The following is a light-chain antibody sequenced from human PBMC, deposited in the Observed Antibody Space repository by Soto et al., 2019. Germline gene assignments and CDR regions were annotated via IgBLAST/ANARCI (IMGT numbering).Light chain of an antibody. CDR1: SSNIGAGYD. Sequence: QSVLTQPPSVSGAPGQRVTISCTGSSSNIGAGYDVHWYQQLPGTAPKLLIYGNSNRPSGVPDRFSGSKSGTSASLAITGLQAEDEADYYCSSYSSSNTPLIFGGGTKVTVL. J-gene: IGLJ2*01. V-gene: IGLV1-40*01. CDR3: SSYSSSNTPLI. CDR2: GNS.